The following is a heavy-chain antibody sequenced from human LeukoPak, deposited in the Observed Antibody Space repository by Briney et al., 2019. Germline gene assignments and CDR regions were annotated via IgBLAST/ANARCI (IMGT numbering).Heavy chain of an antibody. D-gene: IGHD6-19*01. CDR3: AKGGIAVAGTSYYYYMDV. V-gene: IGHV3-9*01. CDR1: GFTFDDYA. J-gene: IGHJ6*03. CDR2: ISWNSGSI. Sequence: GGSLRLSCAASGFTFDDYAMHWVRQAPGKGLEWVSGISWNSGSIGYADSVKGRFTISRDNSKNTLHLQMNSLRAEDAAVYYCAKGGIAVAGTSYYYYMDVWGKGTTVTISS.